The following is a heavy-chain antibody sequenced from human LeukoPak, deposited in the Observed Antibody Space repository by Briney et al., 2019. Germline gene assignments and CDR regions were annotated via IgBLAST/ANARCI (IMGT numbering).Heavy chain of an antibody. Sequence: SETLSLTCTVSGGSISSGSYYWSWIRQPAGKGLEWIGRIYTSGSTNYNPSLKSRVTISVDTSKNQFSLKLSSVTAADTAVYYCARDAGDRRNWFDPWGQGTLVTVSS. CDR2: IYTSGST. J-gene: IGHJ5*02. CDR1: GGSISSGSYY. D-gene: IGHD1-26*01. V-gene: IGHV4-61*02. CDR3: ARDAGDRRNWFDP.